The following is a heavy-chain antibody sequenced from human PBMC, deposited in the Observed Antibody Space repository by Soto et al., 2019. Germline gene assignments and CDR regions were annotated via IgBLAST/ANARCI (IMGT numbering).Heavy chain of an antibody. D-gene: IGHD1-7*01. CDR3: ATQLELLKKSWYYYGMDV. V-gene: IGHV1-18*04. CDR1: GYTFTSYG. Sequence: ASVKVSCKASGYTFTSYGISWVRQAPGQGLEWVGWINIGNGNTESSQKFQGRVTITTDTSASTAYMELRSLTSEDTAVYYCATQLELLKKSWYYYGMDVWGQGTTVTVSS. CDR2: INIGNGNT. J-gene: IGHJ6*02.